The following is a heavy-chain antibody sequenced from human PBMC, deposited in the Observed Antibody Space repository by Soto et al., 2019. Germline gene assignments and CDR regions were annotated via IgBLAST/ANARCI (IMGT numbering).Heavy chain of an antibody. CDR3: AKGDNLGPKTGYAFDP. Sequence: QTLSLTCAISGDSVSSNTASWNWVRQSPSRGLDWVGRTYSRSKWYNDYAVSVKSRIIINPDTSKNQFSLQLNSVTPEDTAVYYCAKGDNLGPKTGYAFDPWGQGILVTVSS. CDR2: TYSRSKWYN. J-gene: IGHJ5*02. CDR1: GDSVSSNTAS. V-gene: IGHV6-1*01. D-gene: IGHD5-12*01.